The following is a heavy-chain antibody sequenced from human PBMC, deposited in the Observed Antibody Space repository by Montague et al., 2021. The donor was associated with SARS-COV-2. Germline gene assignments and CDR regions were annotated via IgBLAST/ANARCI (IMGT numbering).Heavy chain of an antibody. Sequence: SLRLSCAASGFTFSSYGMHWVRQAPGKGLEWVAVISYDGSNKYYADSVKGRFTISRDNSKNTLYLQMNSLRAEDTAVYYCAKDFMSLMVYAMVYYYYGMDVWGQGTTDTVSS. V-gene: IGHV3-30*18. J-gene: IGHJ6*02. CDR2: ISYDGSNK. CDR3: AKDFMSLMVYAMVYYYYGMDV. D-gene: IGHD2-8*01. CDR1: GFTFSSYG.